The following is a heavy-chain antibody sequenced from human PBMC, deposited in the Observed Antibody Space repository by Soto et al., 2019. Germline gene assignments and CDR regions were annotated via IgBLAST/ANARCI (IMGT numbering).Heavy chain of an antibody. CDR2: IYSGGST. D-gene: IGHD3-10*01. J-gene: IGHJ5*02. CDR1: GFTVSSNY. V-gene: IGHV3-66*01. CDR3: ANVLRGDFLRPCFAP. Sequence: GGSLRLSCAASGFTVSSNYMSWVRQAPGKGLEWVSVIYSGGSTYYADSVKGRFTISRDNSKNTLYLQMNSLRAEDTAVYYRANVLRGDFLRPCFAPGGRGTLVPVSS.